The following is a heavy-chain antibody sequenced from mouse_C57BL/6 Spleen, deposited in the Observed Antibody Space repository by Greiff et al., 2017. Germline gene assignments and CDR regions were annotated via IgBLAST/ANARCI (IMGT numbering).Heavy chain of an antibody. J-gene: IGHJ3*01. CDR2: ISSGGSYT. CDR3: ARHPSYSSYAWFAY. Sequence: EVKLVESGGDLVKPGGSLKLSCAASGFTFSSYGMSWVRQTPDKRLEWVATISSGGSYTYYPDSVKGRFTLARDNAKNTLYLQKSSLKSEDTAMYYCARHPSYSSYAWFAYWGQGTLVTVSA. D-gene: IGHD1-1*01. V-gene: IGHV5-6*01. CDR1: GFTFSSYG.